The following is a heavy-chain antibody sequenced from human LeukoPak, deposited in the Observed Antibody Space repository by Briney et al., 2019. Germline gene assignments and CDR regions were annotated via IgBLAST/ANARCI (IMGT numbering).Heavy chain of an antibody. Sequence: GGSLRLSCAASGFTFSSYWMHWVRQAPGKGLVWVSRINTDGSSTSYADSVKGRFTISRDNAKNTLYLQMNSLRAEDTAVYYCARAGYSSGWYLDYWGQGTLVTVSS. V-gene: IGHV3-74*01. D-gene: IGHD6-19*01. CDR2: INTDGSST. J-gene: IGHJ4*02. CDR1: GFTFSSYW. CDR3: ARAGYSSGWYLDY.